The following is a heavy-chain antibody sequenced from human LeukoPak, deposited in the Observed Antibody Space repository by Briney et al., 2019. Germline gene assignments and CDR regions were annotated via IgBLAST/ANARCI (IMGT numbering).Heavy chain of an antibody. D-gene: IGHD3-22*01. CDR3: AREITMIAGWFDP. J-gene: IGHJ5*02. CDR2: ISAYNGNT. V-gene: IGHV1-18*01. Sequence: ASVKVSCKASGYTFTSYGISWVRQAPGQGLEWMGWISAYNGNTNYAQKLQGRVTMTRDTSTSTVYMELSSLRSEDTAVYYCAREITMIAGWFDPWGQGTLVTVSS. CDR1: GYTFTSYG.